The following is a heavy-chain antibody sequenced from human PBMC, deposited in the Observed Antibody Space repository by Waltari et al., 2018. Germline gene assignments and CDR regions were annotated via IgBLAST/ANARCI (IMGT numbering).Heavy chain of an antibody. CDR1: GFSFSSNW. CDR3: ARYRWELEGGFDY. J-gene: IGHJ4*02. Sequence: EVQLVESGGGSVKPGGSLRLSCAASGFSFSSNWMSWVRQAPGKGLEWVASIKQDGSEEYYVDSVKGRFTISRDNAKNSLYLQMNNLRVEDTAVYYCARYRWELEGGFDYWGQGTLVTVSS. D-gene: IGHD1-26*01. V-gene: IGHV3-7*05. CDR2: IKQDGSEE.